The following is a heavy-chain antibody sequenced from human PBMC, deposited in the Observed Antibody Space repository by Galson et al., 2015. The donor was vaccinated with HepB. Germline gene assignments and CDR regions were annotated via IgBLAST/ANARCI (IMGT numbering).Heavy chain of an antibody. V-gene: IGHV3-33*01. Sequence: SLRLSCAAAGFTFSTYGMHWVRQAPGKGLEWVAALRNDGSDEYYADSVKGRFTISRDNSKDTLYLQMNSLRAEDTAVYYCARDRRVQLSPMILVLTYSFDTWGQGSLVTGSS. CDR2: LRNDGSDE. CDR3: ARDRRVQLSPMILVLTYSFDT. D-gene: IGHD3/OR15-3a*01. J-gene: IGHJ4*02. CDR1: GFTFSTYG.